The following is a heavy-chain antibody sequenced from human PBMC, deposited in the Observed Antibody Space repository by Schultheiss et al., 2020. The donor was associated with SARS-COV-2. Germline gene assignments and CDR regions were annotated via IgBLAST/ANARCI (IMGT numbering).Heavy chain of an antibody. Sequence: SQTLSLTCVISGDSVSSNSAAWTWIRQSPTRGLGWLGRTNYRSKWYYDYAVSVKSRISINPDTSKNQFSLQLNSVTPEDTGVYYCARDNCSGGKCFSGFDYWGQGTLVTVSS. CDR2: TNYRSKWYY. J-gene: IGHJ4*02. D-gene: IGHD2-15*01. CDR3: ARDNCSGGKCFSGFDY. V-gene: IGHV6-1*01. CDR1: GDSVSSNSAA.